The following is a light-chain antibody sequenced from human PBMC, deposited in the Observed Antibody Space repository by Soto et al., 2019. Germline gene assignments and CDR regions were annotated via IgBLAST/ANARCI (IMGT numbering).Light chain of an antibody. CDR3: CSYAGSSTYV. V-gene: IGLV2-23*01. J-gene: IGLJ1*01. CDR2: EGS. CDR1: SSDVGGYNL. Sequence: SALTQPRSVSGSPGQSVTISCTGTSSDVGGYNLVSWYQQHPGKAPKLMIYEGSKRPSGVSNRFSGSKSGNTASLTISGLQAEDEADYYCCSYAGSSTYVFGTGTKVTVL.